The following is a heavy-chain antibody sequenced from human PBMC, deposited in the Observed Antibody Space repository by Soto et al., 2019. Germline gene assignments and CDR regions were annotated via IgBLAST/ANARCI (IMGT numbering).Heavy chain of an antibody. J-gene: IGHJ5*02. V-gene: IGHV4-59*01. CDR2: IYYSGST. Sequence: SEALCLTCTVSGGSISSYYWSWSRQPPGKGLEWIGYIYYSGSTNYNPSLKSRVTISVDTSKNQFSLKLSSVTAADTAVYYCARGAIKWELSYSFDPWGQGTLVSVSS. CDR3: ARGAIKWELSYSFDP. D-gene: IGHD1-26*01. CDR1: GGSISSYY.